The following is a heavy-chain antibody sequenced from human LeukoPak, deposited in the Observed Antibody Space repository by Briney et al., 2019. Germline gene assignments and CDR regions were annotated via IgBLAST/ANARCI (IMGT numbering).Heavy chain of an antibody. CDR3: ARDKRSGESSEIDY. J-gene: IGHJ4*02. V-gene: IGHV3-74*03. Sequence: GGSLCLTCAAYGFTFSNYWVHWVRQAPGKGLVWVSRINRDGSTTKYAASVKGRFTVSRDNAKNTLNLQMNSLRAEDTAVYYCARDKRSGESSEIDYWGQGPLVTVSS. CDR1: GFTFSNYW. CDR2: INRDGSTT. D-gene: IGHD3-10*01.